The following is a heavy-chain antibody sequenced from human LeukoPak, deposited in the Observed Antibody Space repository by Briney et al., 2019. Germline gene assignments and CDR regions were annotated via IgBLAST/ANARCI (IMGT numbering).Heavy chain of an antibody. J-gene: IGHJ4*02. V-gene: IGHV1-8*01. CDR3: ARSSQQLVPDDY. CDR1: GYTFTSYD. D-gene: IGHD6-13*01. Sequence: GASVKVSCKASGYTFTSYDINWVRQATGQGLERMGWMNPNSGNTGYAQKFQGRVTMTRNTSISTAYMELSSLRSEDTAVYYCARSSQQLVPDDYWGQGTLVTVSS. CDR2: MNPNSGNT.